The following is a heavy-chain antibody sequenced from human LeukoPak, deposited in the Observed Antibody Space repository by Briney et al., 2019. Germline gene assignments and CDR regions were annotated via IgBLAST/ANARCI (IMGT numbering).Heavy chain of an antibody. D-gene: IGHD4-17*01. J-gene: IGHJ3*02. V-gene: IGHV3-66*01. CDR2: IYSGGST. CDR1: GFIVTDAW. Sequence: GGSLRLSCAPSGFIVTDAWMSWVRQAPGKGLEWVSVIYSGGSTNYADSVKGRFTISRDSSKNTVYLQMNSLRAEDTAVYFCARDLTEAYGDYDAFDIWGQGTMVTVSS. CDR3: ARDLTEAYGDYDAFDI.